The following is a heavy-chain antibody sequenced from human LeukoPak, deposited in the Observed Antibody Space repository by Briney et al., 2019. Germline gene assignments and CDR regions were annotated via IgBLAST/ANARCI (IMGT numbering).Heavy chain of an antibody. V-gene: IGHV3-7*01. D-gene: IGHD3-3*01. CDR3: AREGRGNFWGVDY. Sequence: GGSLRLSCAASGFTFSSYWMSWVRQAPGKGLEWVANIKQDGSEKYYVDSVKGRFTISRDYAKNSLYLQMNSLRAEDTAVYYCAREGRGNFWGVDYWGQGTLVTVSS. CDR1: GFTFSSYW. CDR2: IKQDGSEK. J-gene: IGHJ4*02.